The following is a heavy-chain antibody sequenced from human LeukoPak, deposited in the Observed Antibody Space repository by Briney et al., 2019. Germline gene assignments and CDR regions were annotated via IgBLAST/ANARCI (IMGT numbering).Heavy chain of an antibody. CDR2: IYYSGST. J-gene: IGHJ4*02. V-gene: IGHV4-39*07. Sequence: SETLSLTCTVSGGSISSSSYYWGWIRQPPGKGLEWIGSIYYSGSTYYNPSLKSRVTISVDTSKNQFSLKLSSVTAADTAVYYCARDPSPTPYSGSSGFDYWGQGTLVTVSS. CDR1: GGSISSSSYY. CDR3: ARDPSPTPYSGSSGFDY. D-gene: IGHD1-26*01.